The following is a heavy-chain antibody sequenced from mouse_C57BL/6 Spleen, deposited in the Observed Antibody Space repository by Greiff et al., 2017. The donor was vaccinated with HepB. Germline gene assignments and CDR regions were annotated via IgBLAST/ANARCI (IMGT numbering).Heavy chain of an antibody. CDR2: IYPGDGDT. Sequence: VQLQQSGPELVKPGASVKISCKASGYAFSSSWMNWVKQRPGKGLEWIGRIYPGDGDTNYNGKFKGKATLTADKSSSTAYMQLSSLTSEDSAVYFCARGGRGPYFDVWGTGTTVTVSS. CDR3: ARGGRGPYFDV. V-gene: IGHV1-82*01. J-gene: IGHJ1*03. CDR1: GYAFSSSW.